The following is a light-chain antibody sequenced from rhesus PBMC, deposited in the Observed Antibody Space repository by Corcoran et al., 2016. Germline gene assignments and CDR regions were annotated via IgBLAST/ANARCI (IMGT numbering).Light chain of an antibody. Sequence: DIQMTQSPSSLSASVGDRVTITCRASQGITNDLAWYQQQPGVTPKLLIYEASSLQSGITSRFSGSGSGTDFTLPISSLQPEDFATYYCQHYYSTPWTFGQGTKVEIK. J-gene: IGKJ1*01. CDR1: QGITND. V-gene: IGKV1-25*01. CDR3: QHYYSTPWT. CDR2: EAS.